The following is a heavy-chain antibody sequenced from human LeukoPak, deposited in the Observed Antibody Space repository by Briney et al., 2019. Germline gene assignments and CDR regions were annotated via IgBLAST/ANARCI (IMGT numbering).Heavy chain of an antibody. D-gene: IGHD3-3*01. CDR2: MYYSGST. Sequence: SETLSLTCTVSGCSISSSSYYWGWNRQPPGKGLEWIGSMYYSGSTYYNPSLNSRVTITVDTSKNLFSLRVNSVTAAYTAVYYWARNAGNPAFFWYWGQGTLITVSS. V-gene: IGHV4-39*01. J-gene: IGHJ4*02. CDR1: GCSISSSSYY. CDR3: ARNAGNPAFFWY.